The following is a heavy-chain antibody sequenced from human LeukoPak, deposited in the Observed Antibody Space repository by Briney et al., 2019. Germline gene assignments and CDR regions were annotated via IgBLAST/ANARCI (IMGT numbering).Heavy chain of an antibody. J-gene: IGHJ6*03. D-gene: IGHD3-10*01. CDR2: IRSKANSYAT. CDR1: GFTFSGSA. CDR3: TRILQRGYYYYMDV. Sequence: GGSLRLSCAASGFTFSGSAMHWVSQASGKGLEWVGRIRSKANSYATAYAASVKGRFTISRDDSKNTAYLQMNGLKTEDTAVYYCTRILQRGYYYYMDVWGKGTTVTVSS. V-gene: IGHV3-73*01.